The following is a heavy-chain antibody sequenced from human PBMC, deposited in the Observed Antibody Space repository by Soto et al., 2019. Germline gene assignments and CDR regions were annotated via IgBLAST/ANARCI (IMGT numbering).Heavy chain of an antibody. CDR1: GFTFRTYG. Sequence: PGGSLRLSCAASGFTFRTYGMNWVRRAPGGGLEWVASISSSGSFIYYADSVKGRFTISRDDAEKSLYLQMNSLRAEDTALYYCARDTEGIAEALDYWGRGTLVTVSS. CDR3: ARDTEGIAEALDY. CDR2: ISSSGSFI. V-gene: IGHV3-21*01. J-gene: IGHJ4*02.